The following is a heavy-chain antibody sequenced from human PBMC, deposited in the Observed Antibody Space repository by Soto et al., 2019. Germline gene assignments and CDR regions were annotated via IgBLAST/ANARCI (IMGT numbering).Heavy chain of an antibody. CDR3: ATLPPDCSSTSCYKGAFDI. V-gene: IGHV3-30-3*01. J-gene: IGHJ3*02. CDR1: GFTFSYYA. D-gene: IGHD2-2*02. CDR2: ISYDGSNK. Sequence: YLRLSCASSGFTFSYYATHWVRQAPGKGLEWVAVISYDGSNKYYADSVKGRFTISRDNSKNTLYLQMNSLRAEDTAVYYCATLPPDCSSTSCYKGAFDIWGQGTMVTVSS.